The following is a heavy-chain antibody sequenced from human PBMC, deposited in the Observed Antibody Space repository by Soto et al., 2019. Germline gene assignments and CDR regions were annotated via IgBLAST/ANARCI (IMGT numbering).Heavy chain of an antibody. V-gene: IGHV4-59*08. D-gene: IGHD4-17*01. CDR2: IYYSGST. CDR3: ARQSGPYGDYEYWYFDL. J-gene: IGHJ2*01. Sequence: QVQLQESGPGLVKPSETLSLTCTVSGGSISSYYWSWIRQPPGKGLEWIGYIYYSGSTNYNPSLKSRVTISVDTSKNQFSLKLSSVTAADTAVYYCARQSGPYGDYEYWYFDLWGRGTLVTVSS. CDR1: GGSISSYY.